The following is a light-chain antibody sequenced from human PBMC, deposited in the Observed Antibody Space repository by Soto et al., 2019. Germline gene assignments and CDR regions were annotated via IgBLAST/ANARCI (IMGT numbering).Light chain of an antibody. CDR2: DTN. CDR3: LLSYRGVGV. Sequence: QAVVTQEPSLTVSPGGTVTRTCGSNTGAVTTGHDPYWLQQKPGQAPRTLIYDTNNKHSWTPARFSGSRLGGKAALTLSGAQPEDEADYYCLLSYRGVGVFGGGTKLTVL. J-gene: IGLJ2*01. CDR1: TGAVTTGHD. V-gene: IGLV7-46*01.